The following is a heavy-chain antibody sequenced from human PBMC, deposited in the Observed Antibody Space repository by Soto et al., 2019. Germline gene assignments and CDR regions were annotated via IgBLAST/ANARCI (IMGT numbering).Heavy chain of an antibody. V-gene: IGHV3-30*03. J-gene: IGHJ4*02. CDR3: VRWGNWKVPDH. Sequence: LRLSCAASGFTFSSYGMHWVRQAPGKGLEWVAVISYDGSNKYYADSVKGRFTISRDNSKNTLYLQMNSLRAEDTAVYHCVRWGNWKVPDHWGQGTLVTVSS. CDR1: GFTFSSYG. CDR2: ISYDGSNK. D-gene: IGHD1-1*01.